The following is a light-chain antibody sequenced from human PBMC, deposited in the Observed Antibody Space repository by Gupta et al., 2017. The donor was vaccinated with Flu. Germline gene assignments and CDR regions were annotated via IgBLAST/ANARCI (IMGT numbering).Light chain of an antibody. CDR3: QQYGGPL. CDR2: GAP. CDR1: QIIPSTY. J-gene: IGKJ4*01. V-gene: IGKV3-20*01. Sequence: LPGTLSLSPGERATLSCRSSQIIPSTYLVWYQQKPGQPPRLLFYGAPSRATGIPDRFRASGSGTDFTLTITRLEPEDFAVYYCQQYGGPLFGGRPPVEIK.